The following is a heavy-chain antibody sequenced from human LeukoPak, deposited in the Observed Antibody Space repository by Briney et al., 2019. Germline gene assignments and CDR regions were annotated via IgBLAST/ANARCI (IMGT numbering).Heavy chain of an antibody. CDR1: GLTFNNYA. J-gene: IGHJ4*02. CDR2: SSDIGGTT. CDR3: AKRRGSYSFSFDY. V-gene: IGHV3-23*01. D-gene: IGHD1-26*01. Sequence: GGSLTLSCAASGLTFNNYAMNWVRQATGKGLEGVSGSSDIGGTTDYADSVQGRFTISRDNSKNTRYLQMNSLRAEDTAVDYCAKRRGSYSFSFDYWGQGTLVTVSS.